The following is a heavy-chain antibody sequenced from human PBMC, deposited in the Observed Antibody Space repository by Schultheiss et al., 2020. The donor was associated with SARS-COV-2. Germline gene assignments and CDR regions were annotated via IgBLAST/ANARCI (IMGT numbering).Heavy chain of an antibody. Sequence: SGPTLVKPTQTLTLTCAFSGFSLSTRGVGVGWIRQPPGKALEWLARIDWDDDKYYSTSLKTRLTISKDNSKNQVVLIMTNMDPVDTATYYCAHIRRQQLVSLGYYFDYWGQGTLVTVSS. CDR1: GFSLSTRGVG. CDR3: AHIRRQQLVSLGYYFDY. J-gene: IGHJ4*02. D-gene: IGHD6-13*01. V-gene: IGHV2-70*12. CDR2: IDWDDDK.